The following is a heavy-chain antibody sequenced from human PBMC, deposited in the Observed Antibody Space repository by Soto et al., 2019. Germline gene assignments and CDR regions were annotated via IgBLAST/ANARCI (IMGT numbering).Heavy chain of an antibody. D-gene: IGHD3-16*01. Sequence: EVQLLESGGGLVQSGGSLRLSCVGSGFNFATYAMSWVRQAPGKGLEWISAINAVGEMVFYTDSVKGRFTISRDNSKNTLYVQMNSLRVEDTATYYCAKVKVRYYYAKGWFDPWGQGTLVKVSS. CDR3: AKVKVRYYYAKGWFDP. J-gene: IGHJ5*02. CDR1: GFNFATYA. V-gene: IGHV3-23*01. CDR2: INAVGEMV.